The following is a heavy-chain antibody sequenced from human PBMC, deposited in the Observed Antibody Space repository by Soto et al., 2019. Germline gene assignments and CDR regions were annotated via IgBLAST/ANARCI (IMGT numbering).Heavy chain of an antibody. CDR3: AKGLTIFGVVGIFDP. D-gene: IGHD3-3*01. Sequence: QVQLVESGGGVVQPGRYLRLSCAASGFSFSSYGMHWVRQAPGKGLEWVAVMSFDGSDNYYGDSVKGRFTISRDNSKNTLYLQMNSLRVEDTAVYFCAKGLTIFGVVGIFDPWGQGTLVTVSS. CDR2: MSFDGSDN. V-gene: IGHV3-30*18. CDR1: GFSFSSYG. J-gene: IGHJ5*02.